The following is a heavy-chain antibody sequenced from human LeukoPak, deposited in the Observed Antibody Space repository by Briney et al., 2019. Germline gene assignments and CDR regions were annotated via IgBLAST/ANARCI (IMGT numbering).Heavy chain of an antibody. J-gene: IGHJ5*02. Sequence: SESLSLTCTVSGGSIGSYYWNWIRQPPGKGLEWVGYIYYNGSTNYNQSLQSRVTISVNTSKNQYSLEFTYVNTADTSVSYWARGGNDFWSGLMYNWFDPWGKGTLVTVSS. CDR3: ARGGNDFWSGLMYNWFDP. D-gene: IGHD3-3*01. V-gene: IGHV4-59*12. CDR1: GGSIGSYY. CDR2: IYYNGST.